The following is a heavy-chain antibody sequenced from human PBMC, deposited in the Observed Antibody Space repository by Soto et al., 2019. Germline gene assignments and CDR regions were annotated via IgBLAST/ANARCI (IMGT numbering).Heavy chain of an antibody. V-gene: IGHV4-59*01. CDR3: ALRRHSSSRYSDPPSAFDI. CDR1: GGSISSYY. CDR2: IYYSGST. D-gene: IGHD6-13*01. J-gene: IGHJ3*02. Sequence: PSETLSLTCTVSGGSISSYYWSWIRQPPGKGLEWIGYIYYSGSTNYNPSLKSRVTISVDTSKNQFSLKLSSVTAADTAVYYCALRRHSSSRYSDPPSAFDIWGQGTMVTVS.